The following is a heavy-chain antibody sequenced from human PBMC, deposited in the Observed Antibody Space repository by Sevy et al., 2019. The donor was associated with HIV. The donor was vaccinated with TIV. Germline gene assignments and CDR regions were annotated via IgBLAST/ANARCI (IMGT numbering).Heavy chain of an antibody. Sequence: ASVKVSCKASGYAFTGYYIHWVRQAPGQGLEWMGRINPSSGGTDDSQKFQGRVTMTRDTSISTAYMDVSRLTSDDTAVNYCARAPTDFWTGGMAVWGQGTVVTVSS. CDR2: INPSSGGT. CDR3: ARAPTDFWTGGMAV. D-gene: IGHD3-3*01. CDR1: GYAFTGYY. J-gene: IGHJ6*02. V-gene: IGHV1-2*06.